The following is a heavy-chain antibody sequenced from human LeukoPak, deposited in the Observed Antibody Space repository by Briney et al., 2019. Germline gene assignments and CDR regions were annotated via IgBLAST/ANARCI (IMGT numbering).Heavy chain of an antibody. CDR1: GFTFSTYW. Sequence: GGSLRLSCAASGFTFSTYWMSWVRQAPGKGLEWVANIKQDGTEEYYVDSVKGRFIISRDNAKNSLYLQMNSLRAEDTAVYYCVGYDYVWGSYRNFDYWGQGTLVTVSS. J-gene: IGHJ4*02. V-gene: IGHV3-7*01. CDR2: IKQDGTEE. CDR3: VGYDYVWGSYRNFDY. D-gene: IGHD3-16*02.